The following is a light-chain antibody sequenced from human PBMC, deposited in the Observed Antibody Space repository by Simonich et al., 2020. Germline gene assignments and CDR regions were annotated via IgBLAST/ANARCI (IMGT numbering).Light chain of an antibody. CDR2: AAS. CDR3: QKYNSALFT. V-gene: IGKV1-27*01. J-gene: IGKJ3*01. Sequence: DIQMTQSPSSLSASVGDRVTITCRASQGISNYLAWYQQKPGKVPKLLIYAASTLQSRVPSRFSGSGSGTDFTLTISRLQPEDVATYYCQKYNSALFTFGPGTKVDIK. CDR1: QGISNY.